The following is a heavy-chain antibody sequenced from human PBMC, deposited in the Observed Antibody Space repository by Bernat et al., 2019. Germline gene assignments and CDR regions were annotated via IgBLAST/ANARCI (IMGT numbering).Heavy chain of an antibody. CDR2: ITWNGGST. V-gene: IGHV3-20*04. Sequence: EVQLVESGGTVVRPGGSLRLSCAASGFTFADYGMSWVRQAPGKGLEWVSGITWNGGSTGYTDSVKGRFTISRDNVKKSLYLQMNSLRAEDTALYYCARGTTYYHDSNAYYYDYWGQGTLVTVSS. J-gene: IGHJ4*02. D-gene: IGHD3-22*01. CDR1: GFTFADYG. CDR3: ARGTTYYHDSNAYYYDY.